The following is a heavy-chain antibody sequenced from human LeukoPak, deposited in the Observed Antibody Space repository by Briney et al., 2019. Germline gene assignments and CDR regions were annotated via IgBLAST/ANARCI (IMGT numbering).Heavy chain of an antibody. V-gene: IGHV4-39*07. Sequence: SETLSLTCTVSGGSISSSSYYWGWIRQPPGKGLEWIGSIYYSGSTYYNPSLKSRVTISVDTSKNQFSLKLSSVTAADTAVYYCARQITHYDYLVPGPVGDYMDVWGKGTTVTVSS. CDR1: GGSISSSSYY. CDR3: ARQITHYDYLVPGPVGDYMDV. CDR2: IYYSGST. J-gene: IGHJ6*03. D-gene: IGHD3-22*01.